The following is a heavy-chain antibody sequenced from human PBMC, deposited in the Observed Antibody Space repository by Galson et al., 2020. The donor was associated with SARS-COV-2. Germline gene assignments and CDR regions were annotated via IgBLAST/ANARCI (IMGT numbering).Heavy chain of an antibody. CDR2: IYYSGST. V-gene: IGHV4-59*08. CDR1: RGSISTYS. D-gene: IGHD1-26*01. Sequence: ETSETLSLTCTITRGSISTYSWSWIRQPPGKGLEWIGRIYYSGSTNYNPSLKSRVTISLDTPNNQFSLKLNSVTAADTAVYYCAKLAEGRRSSEDYWGQGTLVTVSS. J-gene: IGHJ4*02. CDR3: AKLAEGRRSSEDY.